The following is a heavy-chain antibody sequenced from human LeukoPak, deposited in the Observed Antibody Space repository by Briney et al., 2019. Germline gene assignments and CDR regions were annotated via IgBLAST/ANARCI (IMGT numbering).Heavy chain of an antibody. CDR1: GGSISSGGYY. V-gene: IGHV4-30-2*01. CDR2: IYHSGST. J-gene: IGHJ3*02. Sequence: SETLSLTCTVSGGSISSGGYYWSWIRQPPGKGLEWIGYIYHSGSTYYNPSLKSRVTISVDRSKNQFSLKLSSVTAADTAVYYCARGVSYYDSSGSHAFDIWGQGTMVTVSS. D-gene: IGHD3-22*01. CDR3: ARGVSYYDSSGSHAFDI.